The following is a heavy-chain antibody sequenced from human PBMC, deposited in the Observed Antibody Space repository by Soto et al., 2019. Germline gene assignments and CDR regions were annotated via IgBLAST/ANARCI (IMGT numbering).Heavy chain of an antibody. CDR2: IIPIFGTA. V-gene: IGHV1-69*13. Sequence: AASVKVSCKASGGTFSSYAISWVRQAPGQGLEWMGGIIPIFGTANYAQKFQGRVTITADESTSTAYMELSSLRSEDTAVYYCARDTPSSGWFDYWGQGTLVTVSS. J-gene: IGHJ4*02. CDR1: GGTFSSYA. D-gene: IGHD6-19*01. CDR3: ARDTPSSGWFDY.